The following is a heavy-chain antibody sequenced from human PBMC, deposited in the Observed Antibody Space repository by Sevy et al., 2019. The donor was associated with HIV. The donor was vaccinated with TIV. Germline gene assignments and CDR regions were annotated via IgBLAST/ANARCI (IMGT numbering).Heavy chain of an antibody. CDR3: ATDVTWGRKVVAFDT. D-gene: IGHD2-15*01. V-gene: IGHV1-69*05. J-gene: IGHJ4*02. CDR2: IIPISGTP. CDR1: GGPFSSYA. Sequence: ASVKVSCTASGGPFSSYALSWVRQAPGQGLDWVGGIIPISGTPNYAQKFQGGLTITTHDSTSTSYMELSNLRSEDTAVYCCATDVTWGRKVVAFDTWGRGTLVTVSS.